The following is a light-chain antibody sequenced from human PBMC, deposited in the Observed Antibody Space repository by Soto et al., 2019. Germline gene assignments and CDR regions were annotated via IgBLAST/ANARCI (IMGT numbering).Light chain of an antibody. V-gene: IGKV1-39*01. CDR2: ATS. CDR3: QQTYSTPLT. CDR1: QSISTY. Sequence: DIQMTQSPSSLSACVGDRVTLTCRASQSISTYLNWYQQKPGKAPKVLIYATSSLHSGVPSRFSGSGSETDFTLTISSLQPEDFATYFCQQTYSTPLTFGGGTKADIK. J-gene: IGKJ4*01.